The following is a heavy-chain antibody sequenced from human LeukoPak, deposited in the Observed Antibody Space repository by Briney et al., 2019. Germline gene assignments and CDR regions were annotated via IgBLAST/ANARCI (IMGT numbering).Heavy chain of an antibody. D-gene: IGHD6-19*01. Sequence: SETLSLTCTVSGGSISSYYWSWIRQPPGKGQEWIGYIYYSGSTNYNPSLKSRVTISVDTSKNQFSLKLSSVTAADTAVYYCASWHSSGWFHWFDPWGQGTLVIVSS. CDR3: ASWHSSGWFHWFDP. V-gene: IGHV4-59*01. CDR2: IYYSGST. J-gene: IGHJ5*02. CDR1: GGSISSYY.